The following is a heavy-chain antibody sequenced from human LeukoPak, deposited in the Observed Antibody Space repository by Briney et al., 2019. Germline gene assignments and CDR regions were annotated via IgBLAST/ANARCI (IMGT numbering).Heavy chain of an antibody. CDR2: IQYDGSNE. V-gene: IGHV3-30*02. J-gene: IGHJ6*03. CDR3: AKDRCSNGIGCYYYYMDV. CDR1: GFTFSDYY. D-gene: IGHD2-8*01. Sequence: QPGGSLRLSCAASGFTFSDYYMSWIRQAPGKGLEWVAYIQYDGSNEQYADSVKGRFSISRDSSKNILYLQMNSLRAEDTAVYYCAKDRCSNGIGCYYYYMDVWGKGTTVTISS.